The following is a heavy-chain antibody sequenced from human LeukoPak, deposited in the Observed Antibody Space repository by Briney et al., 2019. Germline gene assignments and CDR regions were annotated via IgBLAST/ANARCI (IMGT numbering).Heavy chain of an antibody. Sequence: GGSLRLFCITSGFTFGDHAMSWVRQAPGKGLEWVGFIRSKAYRGTTEYGASVKGRFTISRDDSNSIAYLQMNSLKIEDTAVYYCTRGPIQLWIHNAMDVWGQGTAVTVSS. CDR1: GFTFGDHA. V-gene: IGHV3-49*04. J-gene: IGHJ6*02. CDR2: IRSKAYRGTT. D-gene: IGHD5-18*01. CDR3: TRGPIQLWIHNAMDV.